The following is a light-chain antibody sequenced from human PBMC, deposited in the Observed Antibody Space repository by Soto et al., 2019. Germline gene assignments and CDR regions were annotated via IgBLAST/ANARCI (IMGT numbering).Light chain of an antibody. CDR3: QQYNSYCT. V-gene: IGKV1-5*03. CDR1: QSISSW. CDR2: KAS. J-gene: IGKJ2*02. Sequence: DIQLTQSPSFLSASIGDRVTITCRASQSISSWLAWYQQKPGKAPKLLIYKASSLESGVPSRFSGSGSGTEFTLTISSLQPDDFATYYCQQYNSYCTFGQGTKLEIK.